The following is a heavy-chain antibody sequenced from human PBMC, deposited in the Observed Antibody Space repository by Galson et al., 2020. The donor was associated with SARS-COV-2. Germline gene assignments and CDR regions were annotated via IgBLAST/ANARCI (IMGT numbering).Heavy chain of an antibody. CDR3: ASRRRYGSPSPDD. CDR2: FDPEDGET. CDR1: GNTLSELS. J-gene: IGHJ4*02. Sequence: ASVKVSCKLSGNTLSELSIHWVRQAPGKGLEWMGGFDPEDGETMYAQKFQGRVTMTEDKSTDTAYMELSRLRSEDTATYFCASRRRYGSPSPDDWGQGTLVTVSS. V-gene: IGHV1-24*01. D-gene: IGHD6-6*01.